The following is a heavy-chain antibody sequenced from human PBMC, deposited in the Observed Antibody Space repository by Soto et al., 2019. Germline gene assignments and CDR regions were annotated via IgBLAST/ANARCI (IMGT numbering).Heavy chain of an antibody. CDR2: INAGNGNT. CDR1: GYTFTSYA. J-gene: IGHJ4*02. V-gene: IGHV1-3*01. Sequence: QVQLVQSGAEVKKPGASVKVSCKASGYTFTSYAMHWVRQAPGQRLEWMGWINAGNGNTKYSQKFQGRVTITRDTSASPVSMELSSLRSEDTAVYYCARDMGFGLSDYWGQGTLVTVSS. D-gene: IGHD3-10*01. CDR3: ARDMGFGLSDY.